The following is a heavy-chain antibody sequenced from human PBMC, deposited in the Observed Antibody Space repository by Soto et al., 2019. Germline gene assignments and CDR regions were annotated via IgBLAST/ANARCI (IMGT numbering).Heavy chain of an antibody. CDR3: ARGSVRYCSSTSCYTIDP. CDR1: GFTFSSYD. CDR2: IGTAGDT. J-gene: IGHJ5*02. D-gene: IGHD2-2*02. Sequence: GGSLRLSCAASGFTFSSYDMHWVRQATGKGLEWVSAIGTAGDTYYPGSVKGRFTISRENAKNSLYLQMNSLRAEDTAVYYCARGSVRYCSSTSCYTIDPWGQGTLVTVSS. V-gene: IGHV3-13*01.